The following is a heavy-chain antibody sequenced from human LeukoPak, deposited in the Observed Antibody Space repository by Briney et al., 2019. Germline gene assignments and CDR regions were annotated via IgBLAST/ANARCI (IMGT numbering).Heavy chain of an antibody. V-gene: IGHV1-69*05. CDR1: GGTFSSYA. CDR2: IIPIFGKA. Sequence: SVKVSCKASGGTFSSYAISWVRQAPGQGLEWMGGIIPIFGKANYAQKFQGRVTITTDESTSTAYMELSSLRSEDTAVYYCARDGGIYYDSSGYYGLGYYYYMDVWGKGTTVTVSS. CDR3: ARDGGIYYDSSGYYGLGYYYYMDV. J-gene: IGHJ6*03. D-gene: IGHD3-22*01.